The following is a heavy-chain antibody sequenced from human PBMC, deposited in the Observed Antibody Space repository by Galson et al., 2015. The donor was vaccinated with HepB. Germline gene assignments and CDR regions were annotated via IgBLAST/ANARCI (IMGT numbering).Heavy chain of an antibody. Sequence: SLRLSCAASGFTFSSYGVHWVRQAPGKGLEWVAVISYDGSNKYYADSVKGRFTISRDNSKNTLYLQMNSLRAEDTAVYYCAKDPKWELLRYFDYWGQGTLVTVSS. CDR3: AKDPKWELLRYFDY. D-gene: IGHD1-26*01. V-gene: IGHV3-30*18. CDR1: GFTFSSYG. J-gene: IGHJ4*02. CDR2: ISYDGSNK.